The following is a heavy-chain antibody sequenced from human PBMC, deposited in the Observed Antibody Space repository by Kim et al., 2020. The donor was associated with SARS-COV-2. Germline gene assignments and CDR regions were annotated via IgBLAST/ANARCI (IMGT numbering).Heavy chain of an antibody. V-gene: IGHV4-39*01. D-gene: IGHD3-9*01. CDR2: IYYSGST. Sequence: SGTLSLTCTVSGGSISSSSYYWGWIRQPPGKGLEWIGSIYYSGSTYYNPSLKSRVTISVDTSKNQFSLKLSSVTAADTAVYYCARHSLLTGPPGGMDVWGQGTTVTVSS. CDR3: ARHSLLTGPPGGMDV. J-gene: IGHJ6*02. CDR1: GGSISSSSYY.